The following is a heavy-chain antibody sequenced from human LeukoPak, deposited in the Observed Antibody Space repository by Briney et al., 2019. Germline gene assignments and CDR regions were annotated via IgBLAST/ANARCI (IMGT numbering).Heavy chain of an antibody. CDR1: GGSISDYY. D-gene: IGHD2-2*01. CDR3: ANKVYCSTTSCYHAGY. Sequence: SETLSLTCAFYGGSISDYYWSWIRQPAGKGLEWIGEIYHSGTTNYNPSLKSRVTISFDTSKNQFSLNLRSVTAADTAVYYCANKVYCSTTSCYHAGYWGQGTLVTVSS. V-gene: IGHV4-34*01. J-gene: IGHJ4*02. CDR2: IYHSGTT.